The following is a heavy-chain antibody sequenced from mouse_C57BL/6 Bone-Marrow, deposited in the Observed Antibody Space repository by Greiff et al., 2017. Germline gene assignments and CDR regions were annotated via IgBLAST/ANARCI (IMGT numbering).Heavy chain of an antibody. CDR1: GYTFTSYG. Sequence: QVQLQQSGAELARPGASVKLSCKASGYTFTSYGISWVKQRPGQGLEWIGAIYPRSGNTSYNEKFKGKATLTADKSSSTAYMELRSLTSEDSAVYFCARRRRWGQGTTLTVSS. V-gene: IGHV1-81*01. CDR2: IYPRSGNT. J-gene: IGHJ2*01. CDR3: ARRRR.